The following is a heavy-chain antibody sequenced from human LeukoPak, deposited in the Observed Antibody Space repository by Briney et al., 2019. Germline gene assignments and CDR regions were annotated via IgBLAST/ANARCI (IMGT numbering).Heavy chain of an antibody. V-gene: IGHV3-9*01. CDR2: ISWNSGSI. CDR1: GFTFDDYA. CDR3: AKEPRENSGYYVSGWFDP. D-gene: IGHD5-12*01. Sequence: GRSLRLSCAVSGFTFDDYAMHWVRQAPGKGLEWVSGISWNSGSIGYADSVRGRFTISRDNAKNSLYLQMNSLRADDTAVYYCAKEPRENSGYYVSGWFDPWGQGTLVTVSS. J-gene: IGHJ5*02.